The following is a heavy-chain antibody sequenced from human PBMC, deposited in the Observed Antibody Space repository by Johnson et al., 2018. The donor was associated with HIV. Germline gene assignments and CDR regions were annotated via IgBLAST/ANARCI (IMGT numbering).Heavy chain of an antibody. D-gene: IGHD1-26*01. V-gene: IGHV3-66*01. CDR2: IYSGGST. CDR1: GFTFSSYA. Sequence: VQLVESGGGVVQPGGSLRLSCAASGFTFSSYAMSWVRQAPGKGLEWVSVIYSGGSTYYADSVKGRFTISRDNSKNTLYLQMNSLRAGDTAVYYCARGERFGGTQEAFDIWGQGTMVTVSS. J-gene: IGHJ3*02. CDR3: ARGERFGGTQEAFDI.